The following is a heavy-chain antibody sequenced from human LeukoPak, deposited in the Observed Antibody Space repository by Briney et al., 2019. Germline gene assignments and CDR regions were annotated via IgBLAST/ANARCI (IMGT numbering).Heavy chain of an antibody. Sequence: SETLSLTCTVSGGSISSSSYYWGWIRQPPGKGLEWIGSIYYSGSTYYNPSLKSRVTISVDTSKNQFSLKLSSVTAADTAVYYCARQAPPGPYEPVDYWGQGTLVTVSS. J-gene: IGHJ4*02. CDR2: IYYSGST. CDR3: ARQAPPGPYEPVDY. CDR1: GGSISSSSYY. D-gene: IGHD3-22*01. V-gene: IGHV4-39*01.